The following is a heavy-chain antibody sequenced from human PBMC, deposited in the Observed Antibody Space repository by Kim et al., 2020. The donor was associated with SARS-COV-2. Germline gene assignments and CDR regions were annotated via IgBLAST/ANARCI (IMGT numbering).Heavy chain of an antibody. CDR3: AKAPLEWLLSDYFDY. D-gene: IGHD3-3*01. CDR2: ISYDGSNK. J-gene: IGHJ4*02. V-gene: IGHV3-30*18. CDR1: GFTFSSYG. Sequence: GGSLRLSCAASGFTFSSYGMHWVRQAPGKGPEWVAVISYDGSNKYYADSVKGRFTISRDNSKNTLYLQMNSLRAEDTAVYYCAKAPLEWLLSDYFDYWGQGTLVTVSS.